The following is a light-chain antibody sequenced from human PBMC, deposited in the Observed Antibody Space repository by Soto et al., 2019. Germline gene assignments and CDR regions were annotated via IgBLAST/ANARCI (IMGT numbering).Light chain of an antibody. V-gene: IGLV2-14*01. J-gene: IGLJ2*01. Sequence: QSALTQPASVSGSPGQSITISCTGTSSDVGGYKYVSWYQQPPGKAPTLMIYEVSHRPSGVSNRCSGSKAGNTASLTSSGHQAEDEADYYCSSYTSSSTVVFGGGTKLTVL. CDR1: SSDVGGYKY. CDR2: EVS. CDR3: SSYTSSSTVV.